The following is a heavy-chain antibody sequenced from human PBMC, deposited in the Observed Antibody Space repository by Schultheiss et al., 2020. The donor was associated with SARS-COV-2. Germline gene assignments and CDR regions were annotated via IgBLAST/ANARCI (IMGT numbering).Heavy chain of an antibody. V-gene: IGHV4-34*01. CDR3: ARASRRRFTMVRGDYFDY. Sequence: SQTLSLTCTVSGGSINPYYWSWIRQPPGKGLEWIGEINHSGSTNYNPSLKSRVTISVDTSKNQFSLKLSSVTAADTAVYYCARASRRRFTMVRGDYFDYWGQGTLVTVSS. D-gene: IGHD3-10*01. CDR1: GGSINPYY. CDR2: INHSGST. J-gene: IGHJ4*02.